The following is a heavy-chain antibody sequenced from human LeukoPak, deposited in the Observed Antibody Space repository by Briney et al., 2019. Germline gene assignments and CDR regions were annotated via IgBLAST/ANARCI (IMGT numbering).Heavy chain of an antibody. CDR3: ARDLPDCSGGSCAGHY. V-gene: IGHV4-30-4*08. Sequence: SETLSLTCTVSGGSISSGDYYWSWIRQPPGKGLEWIGYIYYSGSTYYNPSLKSRVTISVDTSKNQFSLKLNSVTAADTAVYYCARDLPDCSGGSCAGHYWGQGTLVTVSS. CDR1: GGSISSGDYY. D-gene: IGHD2-15*01. J-gene: IGHJ4*02. CDR2: IYYSGST.